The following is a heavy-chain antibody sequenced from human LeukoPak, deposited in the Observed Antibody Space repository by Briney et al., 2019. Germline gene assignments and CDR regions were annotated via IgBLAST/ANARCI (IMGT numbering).Heavy chain of an antibody. Sequence: GASVKLSCKASGYTFTSYAMNWVRQAPGQGLEWMGWINTNTGNPTNAHGFTGRFVFSLDTSVSTAYLQISSLKAEDTAVYYCARGCSSISCYTNFGFWGQGTLVTVSS. D-gene: IGHD2-2*02. V-gene: IGHV7-4-1*02. CDR2: INTNTGNP. J-gene: IGHJ4*02. CDR1: GYTFTSYA. CDR3: ARGCSSISCYTNFGF.